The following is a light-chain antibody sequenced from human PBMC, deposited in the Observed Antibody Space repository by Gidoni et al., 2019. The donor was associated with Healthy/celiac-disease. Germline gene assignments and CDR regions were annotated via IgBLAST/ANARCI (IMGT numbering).Light chain of an antibody. Sequence: DIQMTQSPSSLSASVGDRVTITCRASQGISNYLAWYQQKPGKVPKLLIYAASTLQSWVPSRFSGSGSGTDFTLTISSLQPEDVSTYYCQKYNSAPWTCGQGTKVEIK. CDR2: AAS. CDR1: QGISNY. CDR3: QKYNSAPWT. V-gene: IGKV1-27*01. J-gene: IGKJ1*01.